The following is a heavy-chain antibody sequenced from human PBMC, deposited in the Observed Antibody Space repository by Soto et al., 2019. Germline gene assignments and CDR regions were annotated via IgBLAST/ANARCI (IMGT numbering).Heavy chain of an antibody. CDR2: INVFNGDP. J-gene: IGHJ4*02. Sequence: PSVKVSCKASGYLFTDYGIAWVRQAPGQGLEWMGWINVFNGDPRYAPNVQGRVTMTKDTSTNTASMELRSLRSDDTAVYLCVRVRRGQMDYWGQGSLVTVSS. CDR1: GYLFTDYG. D-gene: IGHD3-10*01. CDR3: VRVRRGQMDY. V-gene: IGHV1-18*01.